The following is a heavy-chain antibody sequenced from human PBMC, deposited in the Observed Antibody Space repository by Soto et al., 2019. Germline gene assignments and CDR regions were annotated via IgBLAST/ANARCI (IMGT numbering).Heavy chain of an antibody. V-gene: IGHV2-5*02. D-gene: IGHD2-15*01. CDR1: GFSLSTSGVG. CDR3: ANRIGCSGVSCYSSNRPFNY. J-gene: IGHJ4*02. CDR2: IYWDDDK. Sequence: QITLKESGPTLVKPTQTLTLTCTFSGFSLSTSGVGVGWIRQPPGKALEWLALIYWDDDKRYSPSLKSMITITKDTSNTQVVLTLTNRYPVGTATDYSANRIGCSGVSCYSSNRPFNYWGRGILVTGSS.